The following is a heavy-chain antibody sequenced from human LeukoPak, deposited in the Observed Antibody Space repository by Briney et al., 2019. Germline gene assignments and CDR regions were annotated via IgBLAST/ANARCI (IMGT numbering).Heavy chain of an antibody. CDR3: ARAGSGSTTYYFDY. CDR1: GFTLGSYA. J-gene: IGHJ4*02. Sequence: GGSLRLSCSASGFTLGSYAMHWVRQAPGKGLEWVAVIWYDGSNKYYADSVKGRFTISRDNSKNTLYLQMNSLRAEDTAVYYCARAGSGSTTYYFDYWGQGTLVTVSS. CDR2: IWYDGSNK. D-gene: IGHD1-26*01. V-gene: IGHV3-33*08.